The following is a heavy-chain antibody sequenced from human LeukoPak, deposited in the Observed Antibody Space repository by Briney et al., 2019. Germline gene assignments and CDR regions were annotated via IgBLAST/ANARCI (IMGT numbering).Heavy chain of an antibody. D-gene: IGHD3-16*01. J-gene: IGHJ4*02. V-gene: IGHV3-21*01. CDR3: ARLGGGVTPDY. Sequence: GGSLRLSCAASGFTFSSYSMNWVRQAPGKGLEWVSSISSSSSYIYCADSVKGRFTISRDNAKNSLYLQMNSLRAEDTAVYYCARLGGGVTPDYWGQGTLVTVSS. CDR2: ISSSSSYI. CDR1: GFTFSSYS.